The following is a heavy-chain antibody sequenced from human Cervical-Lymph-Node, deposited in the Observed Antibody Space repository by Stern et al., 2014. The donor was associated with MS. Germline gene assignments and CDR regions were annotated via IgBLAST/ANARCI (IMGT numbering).Heavy chain of an antibody. V-gene: IGHV4-61*02. J-gene: IGHJ4*02. CDR3: ATQGRALAPD. Sequence: QVQLQESGPGLVKPSQTLSLTCTVSGDSISSGNYYWSWIRQPAGKGLEWIGRIYSSGTTYYTPSLRSRLPIQIAASNTHFPLRLSSVTATDTAVYYCATQGRALAPDWGQGTLVTVSS. CDR1: GDSISSGNYY. CDR2: IYSSGTT.